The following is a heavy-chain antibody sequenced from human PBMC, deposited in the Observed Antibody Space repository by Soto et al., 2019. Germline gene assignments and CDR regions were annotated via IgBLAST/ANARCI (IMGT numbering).Heavy chain of an antibody. D-gene: IGHD2-2*01. CDR3: ARDTLVVPAATPAFDY. Sequence: GGSLRLSCAASGFTFSSYGMHWVRQAPGKGLEWVAVIWYDGSNKYYADSVKGRFTISRDNSKNTLYLQMNSLRAEDTAVYYCARDTLVVPAATPAFDYWGQGALVTVSS. CDR2: IWYDGSNK. J-gene: IGHJ4*02. CDR1: GFTFSSYG. V-gene: IGHV3-33*01.